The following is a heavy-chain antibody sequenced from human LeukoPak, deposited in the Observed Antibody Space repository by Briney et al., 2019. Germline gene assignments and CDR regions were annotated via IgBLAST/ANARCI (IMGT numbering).Heavy chain of an antibody. Sequence: KPSETLSLTCAVYGGSFSGYYWSWIRQPPGKGLEWIGGINHSGSTNYNPSLKSRVTISVDTSKNQFSLKLSSVTAADTAVYYCALAVAGTVVDAFDIWGQGTMVTVSS. CDR2: INHSGST. V-gene: IGHV4-34*01. CDR3: ALAVAGTVVDAFDI. D-gene: IGHD6-19*01. CDR1: GGSFSGYY. J-gene: IGHJ3*02.